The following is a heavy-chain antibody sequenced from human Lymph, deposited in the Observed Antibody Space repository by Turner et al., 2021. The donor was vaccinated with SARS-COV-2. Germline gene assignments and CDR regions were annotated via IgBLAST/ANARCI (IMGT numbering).Heavy chain of an antibody. CDR2: ISYDESDK. V-gene: IGHV3-30*04. Sequence: QVQLVESGGGVFQPGRSLRLSCASSGFTFRSYAMHWVRQAPGKGLEWVAFISYDESDKYYADSVKGRFTFSRDNSKNTLYLRMNSLRAEDTAVYNCARDRDSSGWVDYWGQGTLVTVSS. D-gene: IGHD3-22*01. CDR3: ARDRDSSGWVDY. CDR1: GFTFRSYA. J-gene: IGHJ4*02.